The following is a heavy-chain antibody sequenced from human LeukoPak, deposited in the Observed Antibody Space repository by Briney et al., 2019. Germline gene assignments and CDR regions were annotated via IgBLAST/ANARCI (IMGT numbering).Heavy chain of an antibody. Sequence: GGSLRLSCVASGFTFSNYGMHWVRQAPGKGLEWVTFIWYDGSNKYYADSVKGRFIISRDNSKNTLYLQMNSLRAEDTAVYYCARDTTNSFDYWGQGTLVTVSS. D-gene: IGHD1-1*01. V-gene: IGHV3-33*08. CDR1: GFTFSNYG. CDR3: ARDTTNSFDY. J-gene: IGHJ4*02. CDR2: IWYDGSNK.